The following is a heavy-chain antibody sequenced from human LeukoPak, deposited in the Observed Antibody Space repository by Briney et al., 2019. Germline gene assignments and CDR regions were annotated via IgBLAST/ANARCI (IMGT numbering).Heavy chain of an antibody. Sequence: KPSETLSLTCAVYGGSFSGYYWSWIRQPPGKGLEWIGEINHSGSTNYNPSLKSRVTMSVDTSKNQFSLKLSSVTAADTAVYYCARDGLSVSGSGSYYNVYYYYYMDVWGKGTTVTISS. CDR3: ARDGLSVSGSGSYYNVYYYYYMDV. V-gene: IGHV4-34*01. CDR1: GGSFSGYY. J-gene: IGHJ6*03. CDR2: INHSGST. D-gene: IGHD3-10*01.